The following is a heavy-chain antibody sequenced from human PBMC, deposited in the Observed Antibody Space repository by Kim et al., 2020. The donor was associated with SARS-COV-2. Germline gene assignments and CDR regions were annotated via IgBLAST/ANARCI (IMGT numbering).Heavy chain of an antibody. CDR1: GFTFNSYS. CDR3: ARDQTSSPTAVAGSRGVNDY. V-gene: IGHV3-48*02. J-gene: IGHJ4*02. D-gene: IGHD6-19*01. Sequence: GGSLRLSCAASGFTFNSYSMNWVRLAPGKGLEWVSYISVDSRTIKYADSVKGRFTISRDNAKNSLYLQMNSLRDEDTAVYYCARDQTSSPTAVAGSRGVNDYWGQGTLVTVSS. CDR2: ISVDSRTI.